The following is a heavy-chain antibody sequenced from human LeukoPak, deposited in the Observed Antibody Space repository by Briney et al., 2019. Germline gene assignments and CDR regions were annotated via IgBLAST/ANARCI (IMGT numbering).Heavy chain of an antibody. CDR3: ASRDYYGSGTYYNPLHY. J-gene: IGHJ4*02. Sequence: GGSLRLSCAASGFTFSSCAMGWVRLAPGKGLEWVSAVSGSGSNTYYADSVKGRFTISRDNSRNTLYLQMNSLRAEDTAVYYCASRDYYGSGTYYNPLHYWGQGTLVTVSS. D-gene: IGHD3-10*01. V-gene: IGHV3-23*01. CDR2: VSGSGSNT. CDR1: GFTFSSCA.